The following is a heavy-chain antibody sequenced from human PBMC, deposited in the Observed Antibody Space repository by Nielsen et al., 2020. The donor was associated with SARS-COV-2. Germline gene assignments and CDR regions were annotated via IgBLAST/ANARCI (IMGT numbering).Heavy chain of an antibody. Sequence: ASVKVSCKASGYTFTSYYMHWVRQAPGQGLEWMGIINPSGGSTSYAQKFQGRVTMTRNTSISTAYMELSSLRSEDTAVYYCARGRRYFDWLSPYYYYYGMDVWGQGTTVTVSS. CDR3: ARGRRYFDWLSPYYYYYGMDV. CDR1: GYTFTSYY. J-gene: IGHJ6*02. CDR2: INPSGGST. V-gene: IGHV1-46*01. D-gene: IGHD3-9*01.